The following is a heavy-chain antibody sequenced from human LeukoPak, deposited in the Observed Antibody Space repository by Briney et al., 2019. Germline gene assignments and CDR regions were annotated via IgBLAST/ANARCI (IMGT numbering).Heavy chain of an antibody. D-gene: IGHD1-26*01. V-gene: IGHV3-23*01. CDR3: AKGVGANRLRFDC. CDR2: MSGSGDGT. CDR1: GFAFRNYA. Sequence: PEGSLRLSCAASGFAFRNYAMSWVRQAPGKGLEWVSAMSGSGDGTHYADSVKGRFTISRDNSKNTLYLQMNSLRAEDTAVYYCAKGVGANRLRFDCWGQGTLVAVSS. J-gene: IGHJ4*02.